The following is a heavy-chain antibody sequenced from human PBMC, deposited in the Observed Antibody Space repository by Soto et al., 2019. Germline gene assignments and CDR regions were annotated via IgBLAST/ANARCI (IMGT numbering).Heavy chain of an antibody. CDR2: ISGSGGST. CDR3: ARGPSGRFGYDY. J-gene: IGHJ4*02. V-gene: IGHV3-23*01. D-gene: IGHD6-19*01. CDR1: GFTFSSYA. Sequence: GGSLRLSCAASGFTFSSYAMSWVRQAPGKGLEWVSAISGSGGSTYYADSVKGRFTISRDNAKSTLYLQMDSLTAEDTAVYYCARGPSGRFGYDYWGQGTLVTVSS.